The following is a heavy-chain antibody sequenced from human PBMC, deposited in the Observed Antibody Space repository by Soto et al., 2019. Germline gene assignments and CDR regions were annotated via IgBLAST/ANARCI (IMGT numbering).Heavy chain of an antibody. V-gene: IGHV3-66*01. J-gene: IGHJ1*01. CDR1: GFTVSSSY. D-gene: IGHD6-19*01. CDR3: ARDVIAVAGTYFQH. CDR2: IYSGGST. Sequence: EVQLVESGGGLVQPGGSLRLSCAASGFTVSSSYMSWVRQAPGKGLEWVSVIYSGGSTYYADSVKGRFTISRDNSKNTPYLQMNSLRAEDTAVYYCARDVIAVAGTYFQHWGQGTLVTVSS.